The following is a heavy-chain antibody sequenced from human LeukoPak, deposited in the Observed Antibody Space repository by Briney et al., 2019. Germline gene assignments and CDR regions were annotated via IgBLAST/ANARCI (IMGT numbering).Heavy chain of an antibody. D-gene: IGHD5-18*01. J-gene: IGHJ4*02. CDR3: AKLVSYSYGFYYFDY. CDR2: ISGSGGST. CDR1: GFTFSSYA. Sequence: GGSLRLSCAASGFTFSSYAMSWVRQAPGKGLEWVSAISGSGGSTYYADSVKGRFTISGDNSKNTLYLQMNSLSAEDTAVYYCAKLVSYSYGFYYFDYWGQGTLVTVSS. V-gene: IGHV3-23*01.